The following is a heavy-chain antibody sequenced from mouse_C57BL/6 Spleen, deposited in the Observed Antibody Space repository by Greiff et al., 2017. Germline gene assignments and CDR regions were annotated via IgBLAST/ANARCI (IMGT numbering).Heavy chain of an antibody. CDR2: IWSGGST. CDR1: GFSFTSYG. J-gene: IGHJ2*01. Sequence: QVQLKQSGPGLVQPSQSLSITCTASGFSFTSYGVHWVRQSPGKGLEWLGVIWSGGSTDYNAAFISRLSISKDNSKSQVFFKMNSRQADDTAIYYCARKSDRYCDYWGQGTTLTVSS. V-gene: IGHV2-2*01. CDR3: ARKSDRYCDY.